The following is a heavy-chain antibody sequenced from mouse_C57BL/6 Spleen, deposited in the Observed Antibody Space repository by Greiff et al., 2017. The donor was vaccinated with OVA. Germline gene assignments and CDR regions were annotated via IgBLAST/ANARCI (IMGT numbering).Heavy chain of an antibody. CDR2: FHPYHDDT. D-gene: IGHD2-2*01. Sequence: VQLHQSGAELVKPGASVKMSCKASGYPFTTYPIAWMKQNHGKRLEWIGNFHPYHDDTKYNDKFKGTATLTVEKSSSTVYLELSRLTSDDSAVYYCARSGVYGYDEGCAYGGQGTLVTVSA. J-gene: IGHJ3*01. CDR3: ARSGVYGYDEGCAY. V-gene: IGHV1-47*01. CDR1: GYPFTTYP.